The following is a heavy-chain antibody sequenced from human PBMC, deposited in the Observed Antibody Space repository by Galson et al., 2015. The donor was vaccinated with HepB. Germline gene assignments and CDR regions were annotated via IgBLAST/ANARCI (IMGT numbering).Heavy chain of an antibody. Sequence: SLRLSCAASGFTFSSYAMSWVRQAPGKGLEWVSAISGSGGSTYYADSVKGRFTISRDNSKNTLYLQMNSRRAEDTAVYYCAKTYYYGPGSDGGSWGQGTLVTVSS. CDR1: GFTFSSYA. J-gene: IGHJ5*02. V-gene: IGHV3-23*01. D-gene: IGHD3-10*01. CDR3: AKTYYYGPGSDGGS. CDR2: ISGSGGST.